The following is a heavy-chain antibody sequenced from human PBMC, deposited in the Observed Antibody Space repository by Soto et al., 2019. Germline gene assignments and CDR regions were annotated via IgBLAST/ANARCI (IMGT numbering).Heavy chain of an antibody. V-gene: IGHV3-23*01. J-gene: IGHJ6*03. CDR2: ISGSGGST. CDR3: AKRLTWPAAMYYMDV. CDR1: GFTFSSYA. Sequence: GGSLRLSCAASGFTFSSYAMSWVRQAPGKGLEWVSAISGSGGSTYYADSVKGRFTISRDNSKNTLYLKMNSLRAEDTAVYYCAKRLTWPAAMYYMDVWGKGTTVTVSS. D-gene: IGHD2-2*01.